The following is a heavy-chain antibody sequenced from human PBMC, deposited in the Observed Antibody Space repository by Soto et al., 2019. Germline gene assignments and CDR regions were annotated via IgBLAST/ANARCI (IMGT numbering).Heavy chain of an antibody. CDR2: IKRKTDGGTT. CDR3: IVRYPYYFDY. J-gene: IGHJ4*02. V-gene: IGHV3-15*07. CDR1: GFTFRNAW. Sequence: EVQLVESGGGLVKPGGYIRLSCAASGFTFRNAWMNWVRQAPWKGLECVGRIKRKTDGGTTDYAATVKGRFTISRDDSKNTLYLQMNSLKTEDPAVYYCIVRYPYYFDYWGQGTLVTVSS. D-gene: IGHD2-21*01.